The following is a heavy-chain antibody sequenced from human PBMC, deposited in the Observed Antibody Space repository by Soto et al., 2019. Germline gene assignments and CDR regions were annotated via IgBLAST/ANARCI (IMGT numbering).Heavy chain of an antibody. Sequence: NPSETLSLTCTVSGGSISSYYWSWIRQPAGKGLEWIGRIYTSGSTNYNPSLKSRVTMSVDTSKSQFSLKLSSVTAADTAVYYCARLLLWFGEPNDAFDIWGQGTMVTVSS. V-gene: IGHV4-4*07. D-gene: IGHD3-10*01. CDR3: ARLLLWFGEPNDAFDI. CDR2: IYTSGST. J-gene: IGHJ3*02. CDR1: GGSISSYY.